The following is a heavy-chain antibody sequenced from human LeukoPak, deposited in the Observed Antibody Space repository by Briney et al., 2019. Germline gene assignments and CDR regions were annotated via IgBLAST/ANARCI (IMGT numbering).Heavy chain of an antibody. D-gene: IGHD3-22*01. CDR3: ATAPGYYYDSSGPDY. CDR1: GFTFSSYS. CDR2: ISSSSSTI. V-gene: IGHV3-48*01. J-gene: IGHJ4*02. Sequence: GGSLRLSCAPSGFTFSSYSMNWVRQAPGKGLEWVSYISSSSSTIYYADSVKGRFTISRDNAKNSLYLQMNSLRAEDTAVYYCATAPGYYYDSSGPDYWGQGTLVTVSS.